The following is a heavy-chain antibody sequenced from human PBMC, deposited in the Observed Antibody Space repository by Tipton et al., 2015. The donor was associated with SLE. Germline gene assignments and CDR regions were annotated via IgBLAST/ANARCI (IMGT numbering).Heavy chain of an antibody. J-gene: IGHJ6*02. D-gene: IGHD2-21*02. Sequence: TLSLTCTVSLYSISSGFYWDWVRQPPGKGLEWIATMHHNGSTYYNPSLRSRVTVSMDTSRDQFSLKLNSLTAADTAMYYCARGMVTWRGAILGVDVWGQGTTVNVSS. CDR2: MHHNGST. CDR1: LYSISSGFY. V-gene: IGHV4-38-2*02. CDR3: ARGMVTWRGAILGVDV.